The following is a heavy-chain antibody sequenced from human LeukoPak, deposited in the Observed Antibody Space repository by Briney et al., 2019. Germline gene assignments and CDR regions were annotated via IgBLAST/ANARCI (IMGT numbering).Heavy chain of an antibody. J-gene: IGHJ5*02. Sequence: GASVKVSCKASGYTFTSYDINWVRQATGQGLEWMGWMNPNSGNTGYAQKFQGRVTMTRNPSISTAYMELSSLRSEDTAVYYCARVAGYYGSGSYYNPSWFDPWGQGTLVTVPS. CDR2: MNPNSGNT. CDR3: ARVAGYYGSGSYYNPSWFDP. V-gene: IGHV1-8*01. D-gene: IGHD3-10*01. CDR1: GYTFTSYD.